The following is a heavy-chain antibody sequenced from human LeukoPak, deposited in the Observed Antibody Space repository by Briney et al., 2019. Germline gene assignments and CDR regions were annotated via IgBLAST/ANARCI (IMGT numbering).Heavy chain of an antibody. D-gene: IGHD4-23*01. CDR2: ISSSSSYI. Sequence: PGGSLRLSCAASGFTFSSYSMNWVRQAPGKGLEWVSSISSSSSYIYYADSVKGRFTISRDNAKNSLYLQMNSLRAEDTAVYYCAKEVLGYGGNSDYWGQGTLVTVSS. CDR3: AKEVLGYGGNSDY. V-gene: IGHV3-21*04. J-gene: IGHJ4*02. CDR1: GFTFSSYS.